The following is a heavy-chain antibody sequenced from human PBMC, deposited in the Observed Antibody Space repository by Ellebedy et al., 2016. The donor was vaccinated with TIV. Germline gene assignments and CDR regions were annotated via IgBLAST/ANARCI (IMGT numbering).Heavy chain of an antibody. CDR1: GYRFTNNY. CDR2: INPSGGST. D-gene: IGHD1-26*01. V-gene: IGHV1-46*01. Sequence: ASVKVSCKASGYRFTNNYIHWVRQAPGQGLEWMGIINPSGGSTSYAQNFQGRVTMTRDTSTSTVYMELSSLRSEDTAVYYCARDSLKGGSYYPHYWGQGTLVTVSS. J-gene: IGHJ4*02. CDR3: ARDSLKGGSYYPHY.